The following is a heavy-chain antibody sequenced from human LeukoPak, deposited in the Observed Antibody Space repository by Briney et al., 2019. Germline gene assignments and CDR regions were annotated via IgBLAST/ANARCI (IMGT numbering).Heavy chain of an antibody. V-gene: IGHV3-7*04. CDR1: GFTFGSYW. Sequence: GGSLRLSCAASGFTFGSYWMSWVRQAPGKGLEWVANIKQDGSEKYYVDSVKGRFTISRDNAKNSLYLQMNSLRVEDTAMYYCARVYSSSFVLDYWGQGTLVTVSS. D-gene: IGHD6-6*01. CDR3: ARVYSSSFVLDY. CDR2: IKQDGSEK. J-gene: IGHJ4*02.